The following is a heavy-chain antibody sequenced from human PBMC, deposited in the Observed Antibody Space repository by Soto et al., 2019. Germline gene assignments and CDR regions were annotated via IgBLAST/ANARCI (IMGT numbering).Heavy chain of an antibody. V-gene: IGHV3-21*01. J-gene: IGHJ5*02. Sequence: EVQLVESGGGLVKPGGSLRLSCAASGFLFSSYNMYWVRQAPGKGLEWVSYISSSGSYIYYADSVQGRFTTSRDNAKNSLYLQLNSLRDEDTAVYYCAWEGYYYDSPVHPPWFDPWGQGTLVTVSS. CDR1: GFLFSSYN. CDR3: AWEGYYYDSPVHPPWFDP. CDR2: ISSSGSYI. D-gene: IGHD3-22*01.